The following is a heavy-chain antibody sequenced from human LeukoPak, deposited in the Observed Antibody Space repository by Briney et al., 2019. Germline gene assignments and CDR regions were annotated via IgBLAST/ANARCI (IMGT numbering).Heavy chain of an antibody. Sequence: PSETLSLTCAVSGGSFNGYSYTWIRQPPGKGLEWTGEIIHSGGTSYNPSLKSRLTISVDTSRKQFSLKLTSVTAADTALYFCARGPLAFRRVAGIFSWGRGTQVTVSS. CDR3: ARGPLAFRRVAGIFS. CDR2: IIHSGGT. J-gene: IGHJ5*02. V-gene: IGHV4-34*01. CDR1: GGSFNGYS. D-gene: IGHD6-19*01.